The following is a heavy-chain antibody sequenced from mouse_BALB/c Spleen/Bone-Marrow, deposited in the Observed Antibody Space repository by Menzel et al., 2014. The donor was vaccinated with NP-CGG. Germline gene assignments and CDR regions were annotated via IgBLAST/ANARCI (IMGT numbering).Heavy chain of an antibody. CDR3: ARDSDWFAY. CDR1: GFTFTDNY. V-gene: IGHV7-3*02. Sequence: EVQGVESGGGLVQPGGSLRLSCATSGFTFTDNYMTWVRRPPGKALEWLGFIINKANGYTTEYSASVKGRFTISRDNSQSILYLQMNTLRAEDSATYYCARDSDWFAYWGQGTLVTVSA. J-gene: IGHJ3*01. CDR2: IINKANGYTT.